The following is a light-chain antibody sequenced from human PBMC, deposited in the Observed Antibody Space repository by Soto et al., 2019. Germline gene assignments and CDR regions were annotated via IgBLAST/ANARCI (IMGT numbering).Light chain of an antibody. Sequence: QSALTQPASVSGSPGQSITISCTGTSSDVATYNLVSWYQQRPGTAPQLIIYEVTKRPSGVSNRFSGSKSGNTASLTISGLKVEDEADYYCCSSGGSPTYVFGTGTKLTVL. CDR1: SSDVATYNL. CDR3: CSSGGSPTYV. J-gene: IGLJ1*01. V-gene: IGLV2-23*02. CDR2: EVT.